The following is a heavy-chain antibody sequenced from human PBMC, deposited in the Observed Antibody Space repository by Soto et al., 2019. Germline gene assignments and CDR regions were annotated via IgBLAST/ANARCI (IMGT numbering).Heavy chain of an antibody. D-gene: IGHD6-6*01. J-gene: IGHJ4*02. Sequence: QVQLVESGGGVVQPGRSLRLSCAASGFTFSTYGMHWVRQAPGKGLEWVAVISYDGSNKYYADSVKGRFTISRDNSKNTLYLQMSSLRAEDTAVYYCAAGFSSSVIGYWGQGTLFTVSS. CDR3: AAGFSSSVIGY. CDR2: ISYDGSNK. CDR1: GFTFSTYG. V-gene: IGHV3-30*03.